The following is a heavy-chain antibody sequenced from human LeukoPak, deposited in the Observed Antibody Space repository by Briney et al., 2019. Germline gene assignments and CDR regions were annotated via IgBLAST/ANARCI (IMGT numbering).Heavy chain of an antibody. J-gene: IGHJ5*02. CDR1: GYSFTNYW. CDR2: IYPDDSDT. CDR3: ARRTSARHWFDP. V-gene: IGHV5-51*01. Sequence: GESLKISCKGSGYSFTNYWIDWVRQVPGKGLEWMGIIYPDDSDTRYSPSFRGQVTISVDKSINTAYLQWNSLQASDTAMYYCARRTSARHWFDPWGQGTLVTVSS.